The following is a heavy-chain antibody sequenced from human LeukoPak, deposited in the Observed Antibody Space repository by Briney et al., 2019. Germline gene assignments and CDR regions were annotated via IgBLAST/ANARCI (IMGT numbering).Heavy chain of an antibody. CDR2: IFYGGKT. CDR1: GGYISSSTYF. Sequence: PSETLSLTCTVSGGYISSSTYFWGWIRQPPGKGLEWIGNIFYGGKTSYTPSLKSRVTISIDTSKDQFSLELTSMTAADTAVYYCARTRGTSYCSGRPRPNWFDPWGQGTLVTVSS. J-gene: IGHJ5*02. D-gene: IGHD2-15*01. CDR3: ARTRGTSYCSGRPRPNWFDP. V-gene: IGHV4-39*07.